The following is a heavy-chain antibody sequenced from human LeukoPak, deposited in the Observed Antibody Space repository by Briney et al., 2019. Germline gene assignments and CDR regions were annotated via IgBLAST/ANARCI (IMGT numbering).Heavy chain of an antibody. CDR2: IIPIFDTP. V-gene: IGHV1-69*06. Sequence: SVKDSCKASRGIFGSYATNWVRQAPGQGLEGLGRIIPIFDTPNYAQTFQGRATISADKSTRTVYMGRSSLRSEDTALYYCAKGSRLREAGSCRLWGEGTLVTVSS. CDR1: RGIFGSYA. CDR3: AKGSRLREAGSCRL. J-gene: IGHJ4*02. D-gene: IGHD1-26*01.